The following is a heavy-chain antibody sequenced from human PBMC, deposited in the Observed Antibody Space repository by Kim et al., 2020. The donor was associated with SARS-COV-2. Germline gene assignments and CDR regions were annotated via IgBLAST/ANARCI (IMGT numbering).Heavy chain of an antibody. V-gene: IGHV5-51*01. CDR2: IYPGDSDT. D-gene: IGHD3-22*01. CDR1: GYSFTSYW. CDR3: ARANYYDSSGYPTADDAFDI. J-gene: IGHJ3*02. Sequence: GESLKISCKGSGYSFTSYWIGWVRQMPGKGLEWMGIIYPGDSDTRYSPSFQGQVTISADKSISTAYLQWSSLKASDTAMYCCARANYYDSSGYPTADDAFDIWGQGTMVTVSS.